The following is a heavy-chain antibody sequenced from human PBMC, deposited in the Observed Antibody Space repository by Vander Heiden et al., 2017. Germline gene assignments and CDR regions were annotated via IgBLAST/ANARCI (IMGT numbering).Heavy chain of an antibody. CDR3: AKDIGRYYYDSSGSH. CDR1: GFTFSDYA. D-gene: IGHD3-22*01. J-gene: IGHJ4*01. CDR2: ISWNSGSI. V-gene: IGHV3-9*01. Sequence: EVQLLEPAGGLVQPVTSLRRSCAASGFTFSDYAMHWVRQAPGKGLEWGSGISWNSGSIGYADSGKGRFTISRDNAKNSLYLQMNSLRAEDTALYYCAKDIGRYYYDSSGSHWGHGSLVTISS.